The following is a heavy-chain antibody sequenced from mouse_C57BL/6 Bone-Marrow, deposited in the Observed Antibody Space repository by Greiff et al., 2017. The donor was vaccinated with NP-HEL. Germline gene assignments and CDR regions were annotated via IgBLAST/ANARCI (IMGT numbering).Heavy chain of an antibody. D-gene: IGHD3-3*01. Sequence: QVQLKESGAELARPGASVKLSCKASGYTFTSYGISWVKQRPGQGLEWIGEIYPRSGNTYYNEKFKGKATLTADKSSSTAYMELRSLTSEDSAVYFCASPRDGGRGTLVTVSA. CDR3: ASPRD. CDR2: IYPRSGNT. CDR1: GYTFTSYG. V-gene: IGHV1-81*01. J-gene: IGHJ3*01.